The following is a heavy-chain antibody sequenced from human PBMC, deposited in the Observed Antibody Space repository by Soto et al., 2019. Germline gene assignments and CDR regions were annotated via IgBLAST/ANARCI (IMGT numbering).Heavy chain of an antibody. Sequence: QVQVVPSGPELKKPGASVKVSCKAQGYIFTKYGIGWVRQAPGHGLEWMGVINVYNGDRKVAQKFQDRVSMTTDTATDTAYMELKSLRSGDTAVYYCARLQLGGDRMLNWFDPWGQGTLVTVSS. CDR3: ARLQLGGDRMLNWFDP. J-gene: IGHJ5*02. CDR1: GYIFTKYG. D-gene: IGHD2-21*02. V-gene: IGHV1-18*01. CDR2: INVYNGDR.